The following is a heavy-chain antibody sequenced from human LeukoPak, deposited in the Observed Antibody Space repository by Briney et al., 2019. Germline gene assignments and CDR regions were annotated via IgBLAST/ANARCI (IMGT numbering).Heavy chain of an antibody. CDR3: AKFFAPSGGASGWTWTIDN. V-gene: IGHV3-53*01. CDR2: IYSGGGT. CDR1: GFTVSNNF. Sequence: GGSLRLSCAASGFTVSNNFMTWVRQAPGKGLEWVSVIYSGGGTYYADSVKGRFTISRDNSENTLHLQMYSLGAEDTAVYYCAKFFAPSGGASGWTWTIDNWGQGTLVIVSS. D-gene: IGHD6-25*01. J-gene: IGHJ4*02.